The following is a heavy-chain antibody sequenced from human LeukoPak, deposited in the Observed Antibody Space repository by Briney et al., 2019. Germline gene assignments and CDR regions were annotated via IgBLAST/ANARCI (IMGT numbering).Heavy chain of an antibody. CDR1: GYTFTSYP. CDR3: ARVDTMARPPRRDAFDI. Sequence: GASVKVSCKASGYTFTSYPMHWVRQAPGQRLEWMGWINGGNGNTKYSQKFQGRVTITRDTSATTAYMELSSLTSEDTAVYYCARVDTMARPPRRDAFDIWGQGTMVTVSS. D-gene: IGHD3-10*01. CDR2: INGGNGNT. V-gene: IGHV1-3*01. J-gene: IGHJ3*02.